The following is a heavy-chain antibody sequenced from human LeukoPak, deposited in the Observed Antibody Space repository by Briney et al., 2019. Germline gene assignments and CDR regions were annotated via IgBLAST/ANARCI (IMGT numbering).Heavy chain of an antibody. CDR1: GGSFSGYY. V-gene: IGHV4-34*01. CDR3: AREAPSSWYRDYYYYMDV. J-gene: IGHJ6*03. D-gene: IGHD6-13*01. Sequence: LSETLSLTCAVYGGSFSGYYWSWIRQPPGKGLEWIGEINHSGSTDYNPSLKSRVTISVDTSKNQFSLKLSSVTAADTAVYYCAREAPSSWYRDYYYYMDVWGKGTTVTVSS. CDR2: INHSGST.